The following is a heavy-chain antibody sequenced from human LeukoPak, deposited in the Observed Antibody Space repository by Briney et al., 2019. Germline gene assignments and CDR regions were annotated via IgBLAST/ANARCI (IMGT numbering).Heavy chain of an antibody. V-gene: IGHV3-7*01. CDR1: GFTLSNYW. CDR2: IKQDGSEK. CDR3: ARGPSGYHNT. D-gene: IGHD5-12*01. J-gene: IGHJ4*02. Sequence: PGGSLRLSCAASGFTLSNYWMSWVRQARGKGLEWVANIKQDGSEKYYEDSVKGRFTISRDNTKNSLYLQMNSLRAEDTAVYYCARGPSGYHNTGGQGTLVTVSS.